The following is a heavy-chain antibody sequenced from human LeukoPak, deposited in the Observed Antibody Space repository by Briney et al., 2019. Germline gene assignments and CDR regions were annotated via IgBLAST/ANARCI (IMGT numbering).Heavy chain of an antibody. V-gene: IGHV4-61*02. Sequence: SQTLSLTCTVSGGSISSGSYYWSWIRQPAGKGLEWIGRIYTSGSTNYNPSLKGRVTISVDTSKNQFPLKLSSVAAADTAVYYWAGGIVGAPIRFDPWGQGTLVTVSS. CDR1: GGSISSGSYY. CDR2: IYTSGST. D-gene: IGHD1-26*01. J-gene: IGHJ5*02. CDR3: AGGIVGAPIRFDP.